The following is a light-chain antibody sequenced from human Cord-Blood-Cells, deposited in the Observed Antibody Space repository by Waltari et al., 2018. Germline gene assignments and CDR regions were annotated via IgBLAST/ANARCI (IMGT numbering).Light chain of an antibody. CDR2: GAS. Sequence: EIVLTQSPGTLSFSPGERATFSCRASQSVSSSYLAWYQQKPGQAPRLLIYGASSRATGIPDRFSGSGSGTDFTPTISRLEPEDFAVYYCQQYGSSPPWTFGQGTKVEIK. CDR1: QSVSSSY. V-gene: IGKV3-20*01. J-gene: IGKJ1*01. CDR3: QQYGSSPPWT.